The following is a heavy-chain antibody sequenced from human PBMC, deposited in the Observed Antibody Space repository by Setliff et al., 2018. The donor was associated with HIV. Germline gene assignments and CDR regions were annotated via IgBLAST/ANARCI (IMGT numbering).Heavy chain of an antibody. D-gene: IGHD6-19*01. CDR1: GGSITSGNYF. J-gene: IGHJ4*02. Sequence: SETLSLTCTVSGGSITSGNYFWTWIRQPAGKGLEWIGHIYTDGSTNYNPSFRSRVTISVDSSKNQFSLKLSSVTAADTAVYYCARHTIGVATWSDGFDFWGQGRLVTVSS. CDR3: ARHTIGVATWSDGFDF. CDR2: IYTDGST. V-gene: IGHV4-61*09.